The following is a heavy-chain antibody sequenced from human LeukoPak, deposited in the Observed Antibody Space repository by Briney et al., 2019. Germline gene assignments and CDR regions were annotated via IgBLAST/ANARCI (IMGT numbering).Heavy chain of an antibody. J-gene: IGHJ3*01. Sequence: GGTLMISCGDCEFHLIKECMCWIRCAPGKSVVRGARIDNDGSSTIYADSVRGRFTISRDNAKNTLYLQMNSLRADDTAVYYCTRRRDREAFDLWGQGTMVTVSS. V-gene: IGHV3-74*01. D-gene: IGHD1-14*01. CDR1: EFHLIKEC. CDR3: TRRRDREAFDL. CDR2: IDNDGSST.